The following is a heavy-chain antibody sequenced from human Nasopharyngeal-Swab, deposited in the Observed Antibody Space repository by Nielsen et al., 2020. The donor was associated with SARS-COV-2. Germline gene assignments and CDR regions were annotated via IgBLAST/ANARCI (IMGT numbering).Heavy chain of an antibody. CDR3: ARVSPVANFDY. Sequence: GESLKISCAASGFTVSSNYMSWVRQAPGKGLEWVSVIYSGGSTYYADSVKGRFTISRDNSKNTLYLQMNSLRAEDTAVYYCARVSPVANFDYWGQGTLVTASS. V-gene: IGHV3-66*01. J-gene: IGHJ4*02. CDR1: GFTVSSNY. D-gene: IGHD4-23*01. CDR2: IYSGGST.